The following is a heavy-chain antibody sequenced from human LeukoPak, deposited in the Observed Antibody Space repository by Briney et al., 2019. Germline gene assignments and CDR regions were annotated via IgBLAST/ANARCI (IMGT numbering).Heavy chain of an antibody. D-gene: IGHD3-9*01. Sequence: PGGSLRLSCAASGFTFSSYAMSWVRQAPGKGLEWVSAISGSGGSTYYADSVKGRFTISRDNSKNTLYLQMNSLRAEDTAVYYCARFTPYYDILTGCGMDVWGQGTTVTVSS. J-gene: IGHJ6*02. CDR3: ARFTPYYDILTGCGMDV. CDR1: GFTFSSYA. V-gene: IGHV3-23*01. CDR2: ISGSGGST.